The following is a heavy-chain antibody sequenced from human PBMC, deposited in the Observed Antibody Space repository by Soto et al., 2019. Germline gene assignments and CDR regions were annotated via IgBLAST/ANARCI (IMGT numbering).Heavy chain of an antibody. CDR1: GASISSYY. CDR3: ARARGARYFDY. J-gene: IGHJ4*02. D-gene: IGHD2-15*01. Sequence: SETLCVTCTVAGASISSYYWSGIRQPPGKGLEWIGYIYYSGSTYYNPSLKSRVTISVDTSKNPFSLKLSSVTAADTAVYYCARARGARYFDYWGQGTLVTVSS. V-gene: IGHV4-30-4*01. CDR2: IYYSGST.